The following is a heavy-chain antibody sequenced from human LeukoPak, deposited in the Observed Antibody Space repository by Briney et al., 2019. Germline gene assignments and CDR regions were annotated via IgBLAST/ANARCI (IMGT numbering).Heavy chain of an antibody. V-gene: IGHV4-59*01. CDR3: ARGYYDFWSGYRSVFDY. J-gene: IGHJ4*02. D-gene: IGHD3-3*01. CDR1: GGSISSYY. CDR2: IYYSGST. Sequence: PSETLSLTCTLSGGSISSYYWSWIRQPPGKGLEWIGYIYYSGSTNYNPSLKSRVTISVDTSTNQFSLKLSSVTAADTAVYYCARGYYDFWSGYRSVFDYWGQGTLVTVSS.